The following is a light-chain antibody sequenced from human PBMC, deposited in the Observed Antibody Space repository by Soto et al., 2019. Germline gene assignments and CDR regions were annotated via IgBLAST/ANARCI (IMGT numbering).Light chain of an antibody. CDR2: EVI. J-gene: IGLJ1*01. Sequence: QSALTQPPSVSGSPGQSVTISCTGTSSDVGGYDFVSWYQQHPGKAPKLIIYEVIRRPSGVPDRFSASKSGNTASLTVSGLQAEDEADYYCSSYAGSDNLAYVFGTGTKLTVL. V-gene: IGLV2-8*01. CDR3: SSYAGSDNLAYV. CDR1: SSDVGGYDF.